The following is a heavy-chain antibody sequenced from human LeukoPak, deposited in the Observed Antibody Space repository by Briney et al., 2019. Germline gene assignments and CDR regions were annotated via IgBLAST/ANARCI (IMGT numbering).Heavy chain of an antibody. CDR3: ARAFRGIFGVFEAFDI. Sequence: PSETLSLTCTVSGGSISSFFWTWIRQPPGKGLEWIGYIHYTGSTKDNPSLKSRVTTSVDTSKNQFSLKLSSVTAADTAVYYCARAFRGIFGVFEAFDIWGQGTMVTVSS. CDR2: IHYTGST. V-gene: IGHV4-59*01. CDR1: GGSISSFF. J-gene: IGHJ3*02. D-gene: IGHD3-3*01.